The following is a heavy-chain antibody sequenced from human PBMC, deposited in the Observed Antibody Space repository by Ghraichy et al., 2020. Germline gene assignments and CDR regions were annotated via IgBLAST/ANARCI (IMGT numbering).Heavy chain of an antibody. CDR3: ASPGGAVGPAFDI. V-gene: IGHV4-39*01. Sequence: SETLSLTCTVSGGSISSSSYYWGWIRQPPGKGLEWIGSIYYSGSTYYNPSLKSRVTISVDTSKNQFSLKLSSVTAADTAVYYCASPGGAVGPAFDIWGQGTMVTVSS. CDR1: GGSISSSSYY. CDR2: IYYSGST. J-gene: IGHJ3*02. D-gene: IGHD3-10*01.